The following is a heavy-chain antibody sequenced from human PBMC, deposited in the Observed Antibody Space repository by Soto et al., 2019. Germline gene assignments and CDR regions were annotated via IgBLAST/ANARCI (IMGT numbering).Heavy chain of an antibody. V-gene: IGHV1-18*04. CDR3: ARVYGYGDLRHAFDI. Sequence: ASVKVSCKASGGGNLRDYRTTWVRQAPGQGLEWMGWISAYNGNTNYAQKLQGRVTMTTDTSTSTAYMELRSLRSDDTAVYYCARVYGYGDLRHAFDIWGQGTMVTVSS. D-gene: IGHD4-17*01. J-gene: IGHJ3*02. CDR1: GGGNLRDYR. CDR2: ISAYNGNT.